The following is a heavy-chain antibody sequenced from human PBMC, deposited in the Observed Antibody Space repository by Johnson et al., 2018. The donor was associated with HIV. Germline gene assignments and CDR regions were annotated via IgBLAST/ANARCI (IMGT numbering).Heavy chain of an antibody. CDR3: AKDAGNDFRGLDAFDI. CDR2: ISYDGRNK. V-gene: IGHV3-30*18. CDR1: GFTFNIYG. J-gene: IGHJ3*02. D-gene: IGHD3-3*01. Sequence: QVQLVESGGGAVQPGRSLRLSCAASGFTFNIYGMHWVRQAPGKGLEWVATISYDGRNKFYADSVKGRFTISRDNSKNTLHLQMNSLRAEDTAVYYCAKDAGNDFRGLDAFDIWGQGTKVTVSS.